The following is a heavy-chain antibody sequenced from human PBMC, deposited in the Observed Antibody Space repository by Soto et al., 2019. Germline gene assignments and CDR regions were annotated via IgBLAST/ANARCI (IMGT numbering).Heavy chain of an antibody. CDR3: AREVPGTDYYYMDV. CDR1: GGSLNGFQ. J-gene: IGHJ6*03. Sequence: QVHLQQWGAGLVRPSETLFLTCPVYGGSLNGFQWSWIRQAPGKRLEWIGQIDHGGSANYNPSLKSRVILSVDSSKSQLSLTVTSVTAADSAVYYCAREVPGTDYYYMDVWGKGTTVTVSS. CDR2: IDHGGSA. V-gene: IGHV4-34*01. D-gene: IGHD3-10*01.